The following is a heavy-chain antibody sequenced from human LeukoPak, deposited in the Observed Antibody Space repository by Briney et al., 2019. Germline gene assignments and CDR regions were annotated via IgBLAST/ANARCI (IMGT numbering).Heavy chain of an antibody. CDR1: GGSISSYY. CDR2: IYYSGST. J-gene: IGHJ5*02. Sequence: SETLSLTCTVSGGSISSYYWSWIRQPPGKGLEWIGYIYYSGSTNYDPSLKSRVTISVDTSKNQFSLKLSSVTAADTAVYYCARVNSSSWFPLGFDPWGQGTLVTASS. D-gene: IGHD6-13*01. V-gene: IGHV4-59*01. CDR3: ARVNSSSWFPLGFDP.